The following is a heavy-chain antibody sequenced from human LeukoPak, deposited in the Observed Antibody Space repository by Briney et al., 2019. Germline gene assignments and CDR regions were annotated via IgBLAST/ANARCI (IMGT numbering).Heavy chain of an antibody. V-gene: IGHV4-59*01. CDR3: ARDRSPYYFDY. CDR2: IYYSGST. D-gene: IGHD1-26*01. CDR1: GGSISSYY. Sequence: PSETLSLTCTVSGGSISSYYWSWIRQPPGKGLEWIGYIYYSGSTNYNPSLKSRVTISVDTSKNQFSLKLSSVTAAGTAVYYCARDRSPYYFDYWGQGTLVTVSS. J-gene: IGHJ4*02.